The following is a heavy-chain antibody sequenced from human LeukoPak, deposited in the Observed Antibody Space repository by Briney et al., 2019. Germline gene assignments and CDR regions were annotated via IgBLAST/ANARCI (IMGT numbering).Heavy chain of an antibody. J-gene: IGHJ4*02. D-gene: IGHD1-26*01. V-gene: IGHV1-69*13. CDR1: GGTFSSYT. CDR2: IIPIFGAT. Sequence: SVKVSCKASGGTFSSYTISWVRQAPGHGLEWMGGIIPIFGATNYTQKFQGRVTITADEYTSTAYMELSSLRSEDTAVYYCARGRRGGNYAYYFDYWGQGTLVTVSS. CDR3: ARGRRGGNYAYYFDY.